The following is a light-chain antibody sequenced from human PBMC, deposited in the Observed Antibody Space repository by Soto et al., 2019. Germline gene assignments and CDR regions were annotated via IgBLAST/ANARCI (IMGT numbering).Light chain of an antibody. J-gene: IGKJ1*01. V-gene: IGKV3-20*01. Sequence: EIVLTQAPGTLSLSPGERATLACVASQSVSSSYLAWYQQKPGQVPSLLIYGASSRATGIPDRFSGSGSGTDFTLTISRLEPEDFAVYYCQQYGTSSWTFGQGTKVDVK. CDR2: GAS. CDR3: QQYGTSSWT. CDR1: QSVSSSY.